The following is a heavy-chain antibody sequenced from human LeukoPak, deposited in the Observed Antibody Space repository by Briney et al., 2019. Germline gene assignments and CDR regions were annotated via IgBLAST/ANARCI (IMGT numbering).Heavy chain of an antibody. CDR3: ARNYSNQRGRRPSCLDY. CDR2: INHSGST. CDR1: GGSFSGYY. J-gene: IGHJ4*02. Sequence: KPSETLSLTCAVYGGSFSGYYWSWIRQPPGKGLEWIGEINHSGSTNYNPSLKSRVTISVDTSKNQFSLKLSSVTAADTAVYYCARNYSNQRGRRPSCLDYWGQGTLVTVSS. D-gene: IGHD4-11*01. V-gene: IGHV4-34*01.